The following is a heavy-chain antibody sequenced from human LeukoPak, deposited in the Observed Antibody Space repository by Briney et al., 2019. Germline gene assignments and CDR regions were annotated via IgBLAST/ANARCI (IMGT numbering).Heavy chain of an antibody. CDR2: MNPNSGGT. Sequence: ASVKVSCKASGYTFTSYDINWVRQATGQGLEWMGWMNPNSGGTNYAQKFQGRVTMTRDTSISTAYMELSRLRSDDTAVYYCARVPSGYYDSSGYYRPEYFQHWGQGTLVTVSS. CDR3: ARVPSGYYDSSGYYRPEYFQH. D-gene: IGHD3-22*01. CDR1: GYTFTSYD. V-gene: IGHV1-2*02. J-gene: IGHJ1*01.